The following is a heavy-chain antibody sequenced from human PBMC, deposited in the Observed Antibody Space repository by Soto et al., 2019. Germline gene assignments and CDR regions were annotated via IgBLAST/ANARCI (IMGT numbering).Heavy chain of an antibody. Sequence: VQLVQSGAEVKKPGASEKVSCKASGDTFTSYGISWVRQAPGQGLEWMGWISAYNGNTKYAQKLQGRVTMTTDTSTSTAAMELRSLRSDDTSVYYCAREPNYFDYWGQGTLVTVSS. V-gene: IGHV1-18*01. CDR1: GDTFTSYG. CDR2: ISAYNGNT. J-gene: IGHJ4*02. CDR3: AREPNYFDY.